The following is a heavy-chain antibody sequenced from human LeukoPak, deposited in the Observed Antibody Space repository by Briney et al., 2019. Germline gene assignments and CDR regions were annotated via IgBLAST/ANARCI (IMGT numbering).Heavy chain of an antibody. V-gene: IGHV1-69*13. Sequence: SVKVSCTASGGTFSSYAISWVRQAPGQGLEWMGGIIPIFGTANYAQKFQGRVTITADESTSTAYMELSSLRSEDTAVYYCARDGSGAFDIWGQGTMVTVSS. CDR1: GGTFSSYA. CDR3: ARDGSGAFDI. D-gene: IGHD1-14*01. J-gene: IGHJ3*02. CDR2: IIPIFGTA.